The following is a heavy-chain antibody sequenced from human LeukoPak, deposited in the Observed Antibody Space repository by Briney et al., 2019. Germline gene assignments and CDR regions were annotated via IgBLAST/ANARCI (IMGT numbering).Heavy chain of an antibody. CDR1: GFTFRNYA. D-gene: IGHD1-20*01. V-gene: IGHV3-23*01. Sequence: GGSLRLSCAASGFTFRNYAMSWVRQAPGKGLEWVSTISGSDTDTYYADSVKGRFTISRDNSKDTLYLQMNSQRPEDTAVYYCARMWASISGTNYGMDVWGQGTTVTVSS. CDR3: ARMWASISGTNYGMDV. CDR2: ISGSDTDT. J-gene: IGHJ6*02.